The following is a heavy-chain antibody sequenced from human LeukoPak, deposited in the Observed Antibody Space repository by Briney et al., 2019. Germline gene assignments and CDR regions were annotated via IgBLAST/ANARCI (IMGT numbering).Heavy chain of an antibody. J-gene: IGHJ4*02. CDR1: GFTLSNYW. V-gene: IGHV3-7*01. Sequence: GGSLRLSCAASGFTLSNYWMSWVRQSPGKGLEWVASIKQDKGERYLVDSVKGRFTISRDNPKNALYPHVQTLSAEDTAVFHWARQSTAAYSMNFNCWGQGTLVTVHS. D-gene: IGHD6-6*01. CDR2: IKQDKGER. CDR3: ARQSTAAYSMNFNC.